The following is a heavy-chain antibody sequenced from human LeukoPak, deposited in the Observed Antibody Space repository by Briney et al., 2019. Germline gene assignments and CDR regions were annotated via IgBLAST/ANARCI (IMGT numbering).Heavy chain of an antibody. CDR1: GXTFSSYG. Sequence: PGGSLRLSCAASGXTFSSYGMHWVRQAPGKGLEWVAVISYDGSNKYYADSVKGRFTISRDNSNNTLYLQMNSLRPEDTAVYYCAKVLSSSWFYFDYWGQGTLVTVSS. V-gene: IGHV3-30*18. D-gene: IGHD6-13*01. J-gene: IGHJ4*02. CDR2: ISYDGSNK. CDR3: AKVLSSSWFYFDY.